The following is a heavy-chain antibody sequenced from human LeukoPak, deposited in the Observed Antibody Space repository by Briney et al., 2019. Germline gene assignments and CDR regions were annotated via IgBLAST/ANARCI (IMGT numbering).Heavy chain of an antibody. CDR1: GYTFTSYG. J-gene: IGHJ3*02. V-gene: IGHV1-18*01. CDR2: ISAYNGNT. Sequence: ASVKVSCEASGYTFTSYGISWVRQAPGQGLEWMGWISAYNGNTNYAQKLQGRVTMTTDTSTSTAYMELRSLRSDDTAVYYCASPSVARRNTAMATDAFDIWGQGTMVTVSS. CDR3: ASPSVARRNTAMATDAFDI. D-gene: IGHD5-18*01.